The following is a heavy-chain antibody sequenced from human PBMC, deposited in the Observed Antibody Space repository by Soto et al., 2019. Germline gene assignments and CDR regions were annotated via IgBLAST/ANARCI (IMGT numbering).Heavy chain of an antibody. CDR2: IIPIFGTA. J-gene: IGHJ6*02. CDR3: ARPQHHLPAAMPDGYYYGRDV. D-gene: IGHD2-2*01. CDR1: GGTFSSYA. Sequence: QVQLVQSGAEVKKPGSSVKVSCKASGGTFSSYAISWVRQAPGQGLEWMGGIIPIFGTANYAQKFQGRVTTTADDCTXXAXMXXSRRRYEDTSVYYCARPQHHLPAAMPDGYYYGRDVWGQGTTVTVSS. V-gene: IGHV1-69*12.